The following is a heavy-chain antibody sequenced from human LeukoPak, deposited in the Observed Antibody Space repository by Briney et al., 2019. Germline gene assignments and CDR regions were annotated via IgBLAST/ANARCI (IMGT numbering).Heavy chain of an antibody. CDR3: GKGDLSGARFPIAGAGGGGVDY. V-gene: IGHV3-23*01. D-gene: IGHD6-19*01. CDR2: ISGSGGST. Sequence: GGSLRLFCAASGFTFSSYAMSWVRQAPGKGLEWVSAISGSGGSTYYADSVKGRFTISRDNSKNTLYPQMNSLRAEDTAVYYCGKGDLSGARFPIAGAGGGGVDYWGQGTLVTVSS. CDR1: GFTFSSYA. J-gene: IGHJ4*02.